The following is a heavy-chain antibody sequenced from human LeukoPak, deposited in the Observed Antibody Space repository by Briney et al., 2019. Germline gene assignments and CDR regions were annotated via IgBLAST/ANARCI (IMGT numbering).Heavy chain of an antibody. V-gene: IGHV3-11*01. Sequence: PGGFLRLSCAASGFTFSDYYMSWIRQAPGKGLEWVSYISSSGSTIYYADSVKGRFTISRDNSKNTLFLQMNSLRAEDTAVYYCAKDGGLWVSAHWGDSWGRGTLVTVSS. CDR2: ISSSGSTI. D-gene: IGHD7-27*01. CDR3: AKDGGLWVSAHWGDS. CDR1: GFTFSDYY. J-gene: IGHJ4*02.